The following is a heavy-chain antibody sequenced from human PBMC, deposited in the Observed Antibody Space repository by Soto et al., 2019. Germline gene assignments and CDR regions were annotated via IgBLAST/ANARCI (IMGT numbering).Heavy chain of an antibody. D-gene: IGHD2-2*01. V-gene: IGHV4-59*03. CDR2: IYDDGAT. Sequence: PSETLSLTCSASGGSISSYFRNWLRQPPGKGLEWIGYIYDDGATDYNPSLKSRVTILLDMSKNQFSLKLSSVTAADTAVYYCVSSRSAIYGDPLDVWGPGTMVTV. CDR3: VSSRSAIYGDPLDV. CDR1: GGSISSYF. J-gene: IGHJ3*01.